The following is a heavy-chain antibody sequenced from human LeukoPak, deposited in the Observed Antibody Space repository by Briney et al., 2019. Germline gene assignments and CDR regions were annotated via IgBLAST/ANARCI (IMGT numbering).Heavy chain of an antibody. CDR3: ARGIGEVWIQLSPWYYFDY. J-gene: IGHJ4*02. CDR2: INHSGST. D-gene: IGHD5-18*01. V-gene: IGHV4-34*01. CDR1: GGFFSGYY. Sequence: PSETLSLTCAVYGGFFSGYYWSWIRQPPGKGLEWIGEINHSGSTNYNPSLKSRVTISVDTSKNQFSLKLSSVTAADTAVYYCARGIGEVWIQLSPWYYFDYWGQGTLVTVSS.